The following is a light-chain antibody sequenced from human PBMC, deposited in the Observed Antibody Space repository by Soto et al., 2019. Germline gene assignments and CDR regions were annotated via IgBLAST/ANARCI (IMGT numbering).Light chain of an antibody. CDR3: QQSGSWPPWT. J-gene: IGKJ1*01. V-gene: IGKV3D-15*01. Sequence: IVMTQSPATLSVSPGERATLSCRSSQSRRTDLAWYQQKSGQGPRLLIYAASNRATGIPDRFSGSGSGTEFTLTISRLESEDFAVSYCQQSGSWPPWTVGPATKVEIK. CDR1: QSRRTD. CDR2: AAS.